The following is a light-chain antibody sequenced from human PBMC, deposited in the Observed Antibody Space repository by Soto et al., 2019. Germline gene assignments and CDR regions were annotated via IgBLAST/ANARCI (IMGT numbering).Light chain of an antibody. J-gene: IGLJ1*01. CDR2: EVS. V-gene: IGLV2-14*01. CDR3: SSYTSSSTLGYV. Sequence: QSVLTQPASVSGSPGQSITISCTGTSSDVGGYNYVSWDQQHPGKAPKLMIYEVSNRPSGVSNRFSGSKSGNTASLTTSGLQAEDEADYYCSSYTSSSTLGYVFGTGTKVTAL. CDR1: SSDVGGYNY.